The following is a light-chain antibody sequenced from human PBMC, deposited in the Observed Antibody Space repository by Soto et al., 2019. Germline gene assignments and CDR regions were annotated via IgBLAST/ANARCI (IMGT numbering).Light chain of an antibody. Sequence: QSALTQPASVSGSPGQSITISCTGTSSDVGSYNLVSWYQQHPGKAPKLMIYEGNERPSGVSNRFSGSKSGNAASLTISGLQAEAEADYYCCSYASSSTWVFGGGTKLTVL. CDR2: EGN. V-gene: IGLV2-23*01. CDR1: SSDVGSYNL. CDR3: CSYASSSTWV. J-gene: IGLJ3*02.